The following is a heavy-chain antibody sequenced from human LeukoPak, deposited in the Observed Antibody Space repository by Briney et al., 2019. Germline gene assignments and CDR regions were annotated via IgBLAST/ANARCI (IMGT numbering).Heavy chain of an antibody. J-gene: IGHJ4*02. CDR2: FNPTSGGT. Sequence: ASVNVSCKSSAYTFTGYYMHWVRQAPGQGLEWMGWFNPTSGGTNHAQKFQGRVTMTRDTSISTAYMELSRLRSDDTAVYYCARDRPLDADDYYGFYYFDYWGQGTLVTVSS. CDR1: AYTFTGYY. V-gene: IGHV1-2*02. CDR3: ARDRPLDADDYYGFYYFDY. D-gene: IGHD3-10*01.